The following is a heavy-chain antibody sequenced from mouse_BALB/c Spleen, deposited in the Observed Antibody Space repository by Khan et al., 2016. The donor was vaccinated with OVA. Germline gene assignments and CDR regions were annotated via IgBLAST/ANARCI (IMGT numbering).Heavy chain of an antibody. D-gene: IGHD2-14*01. CDR2: IWGGGAT. V-gene: IGHV2-6-4*01. CDR3: ARAYYRYDGYYAMDY. CDR1: GFSLSRYN. J-gene: IGHJ4*01. Sequence: QVQLKESGPGLVSPSQSLSITCTVSGFSLSRYNIHWVRQPPGKGLEWLGMIWGGGATDYNSTLKSRLSISQDNSKSQVFLKMNSLQTDDTAMYYCARAYYRYDGYYAMDYWGQGTSVTVSS.